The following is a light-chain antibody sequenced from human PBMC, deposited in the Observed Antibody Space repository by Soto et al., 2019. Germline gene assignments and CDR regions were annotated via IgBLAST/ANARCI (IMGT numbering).Light chain of an antibody. CDR1: QRVTGC. CDR2: DTY. J-gene: IGKJ4*01. V-gene: IGKV3-11*01. Sequence: PGERATLSCRASQRVTGCLAWYQQKPGQAPKLLIYDTYTRVTGTPARFSGSGSGTDFTLTISSLEPEDFAVYYCQQRSDWPLTFGGGTNVEIK. CDR3: QQRSDWPLT.